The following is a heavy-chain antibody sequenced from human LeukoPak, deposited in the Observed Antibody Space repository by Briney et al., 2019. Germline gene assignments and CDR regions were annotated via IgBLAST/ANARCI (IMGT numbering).Heavy chain of an antibody. Sequence: PGRSLRLSCAASGFTFDDYAMPWVRQAPGKGLEWVSGISWNSGSIGYADSVKGRFTISRDNAKNSLYLQMNSLRAEDTALYYCAKDMYSGAYCSGGSCYKGFLDYWGQGTLVTVSS. CDR3: AKDMYSGAYCSGGSCYKGFLDY. D-gene: IGHD2-15*01. CDR2: ISWNSGSI. CDR1: GFTFDDYA. J-gene: IGHJ4*02. V-gene: IGHV3-9*01.